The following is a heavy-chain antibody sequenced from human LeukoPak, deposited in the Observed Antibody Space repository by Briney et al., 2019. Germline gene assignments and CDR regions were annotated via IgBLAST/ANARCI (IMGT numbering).Heavy chain of an antibody. Sequence: ASVKVSCKASGYTFTGYYMHWVRQAPGQGLEWMGWINPNSGGTNYAQKFQGRVTMTRDTSISTAYMELSRLRSDDTAVYYCARTSAHFGVGSPGFGYYYYMDVWGKGTTVTVSS. J-gene: IGHJ6*03. V-gene: IGHV1-2*02. CDR1: GYTFTGYY. D-gene: IGHD3-3*01. CDR2: INPNSGGT. CDR3: ARTSAHFGVGSPGFGYYYYMDV.